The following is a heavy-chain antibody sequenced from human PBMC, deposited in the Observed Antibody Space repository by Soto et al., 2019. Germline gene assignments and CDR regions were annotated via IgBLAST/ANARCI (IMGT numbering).Heavy chain of an antibody. CDR3: ARDRQQLVGYYYYYYMDV. Sequence: GRSLRLSCAASGFTFSSYSMNWVRQAPGKGLEWVSSISSSSSYIYYADSVKGRFTISRDNAKNSLYLQMNSLRAEDTAVYYCARDRQQLVGYYYYYYMDVCGKGTTVTVSS. V-gene: IGHV3-21*01. J-gene: IGHJ6*03. CDR1: GFTFSSYS. CDR2: ISSSSSYI. D-gene: IGHD6-13*01.